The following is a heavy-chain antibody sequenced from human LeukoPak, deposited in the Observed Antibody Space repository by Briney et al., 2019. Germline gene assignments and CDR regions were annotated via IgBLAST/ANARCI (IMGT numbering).Heavy chain of an antibody. CDR1: GFTFTTYA. CDR3: AKSVVVALNYFDY. J-gene: IGHJ4*02. D-gene: IGHD2-15*01. CDR2: ISGSGDST. Sequence: GGSLRLSCAASGFTFTTYAMTWVRQASGRGLEWVSAISGSGDSTYYADSVKGRFTISRDNSKNTLYLQMNSLRAEDTAVYYCAKSVVVALNYFDYWGQGTLVTVSS. V-gene: IGHV3-23*01.